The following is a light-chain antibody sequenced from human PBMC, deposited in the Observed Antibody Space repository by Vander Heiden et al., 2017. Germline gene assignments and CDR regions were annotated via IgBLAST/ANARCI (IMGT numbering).Light chain of an antibody. CDR1: QSVSSY. V-gene: IGKV3-11*01. CDR3: QQRSNWPPLFT. J-gene: IGKJ3*01. CDR2: DAS. Sequence: EMVLTQSPATLSLSPGEGATLSCRASQSVSSYLAWYQQKPGQAPRLLIYDASNRATGIPARFSGSGSGTDFTLTISSLEPEDFAVYYCQQRSNWPPLFTFGPGTKVDIK.